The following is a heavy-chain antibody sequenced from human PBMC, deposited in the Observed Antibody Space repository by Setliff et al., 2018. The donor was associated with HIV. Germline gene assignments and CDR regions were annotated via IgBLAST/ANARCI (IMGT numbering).Heavy chain of an antibody. CDR2: ISHSGIT. J-gene: IGHJ3*02. CDR1: GVSTISSSSSYY. V-gene: IGHV4-39*02. D-gene: IGHD2-15*01. CDR3: AMSYCSSGSCYPKDAFDI. Sequence: PSETLSLTCIVSGVSTISSSSSYYWGWIRQPPGKGLEWIGYISHSGITYYNPSLKSRVTISVDTSKNHFSLRLSSVTAADTAVYYCAMSYCSSGSCYPKDAFDIWGQGTMVTVSS.